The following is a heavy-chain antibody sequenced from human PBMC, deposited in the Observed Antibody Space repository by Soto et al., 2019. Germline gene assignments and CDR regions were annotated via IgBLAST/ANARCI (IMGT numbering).Heavy chain of an antibody. CDR1: GYTFTSYY. V-gene: IGHV1-46*01. D-gene: IGHD3-22*01. Sequence: ASVKVSCKPSGYTFTSYYIHWVRRAPGQGLECMGIINPSGGSTSSAQKFQGRVTMSRDMSTSTVYMELSSPRSQATAVYYCARVRRSSGYYYGYLGQGTSVTVSS. CDR2: INPSGGST. J-gene: IGHJ1*01. CDR3: ARVRRSSGYYYGY.